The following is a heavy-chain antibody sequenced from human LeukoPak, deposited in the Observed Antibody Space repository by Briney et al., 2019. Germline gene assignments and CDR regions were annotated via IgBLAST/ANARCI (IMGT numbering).Heavy chain of an antibody. CDR3: ARAAGGWLQFFWYFDL. CDR2: VNHSGST. Sequence: SETPSLTCAVYNGSFSGYYWGWIRQPPGKGLEWIGEVNHSGSTNYNPSLKSRVTISGDTSKNQFSLKLSSVTAADTAVYYCARAAGGWLQFFWYFDLWGRGTLVTVSS. D-gene: IGHD5-24*01. CDR1: NGSFSGYY. V-gene: IGHV4-34*01. J-gene: IGHJ2*01.